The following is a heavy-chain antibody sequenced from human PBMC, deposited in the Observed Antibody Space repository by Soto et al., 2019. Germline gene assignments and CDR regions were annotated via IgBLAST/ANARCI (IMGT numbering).Heavy chain of an antibody. Sequence: PGGSLRLSCAASGFTFSSYGMHWVRQAPGKGLEWVAVIWYDGSNKYYADSVKGRFTISRDNSKNTLYLQMDSLRAEDTAVYYCARDSRTPGYSGYDFDYWGQGTLVTVSS. V-gene: IGHV3-33*01. CDR1: GFTFSSYG. D-gene: IGHD5-12*01. CDR3: ARDSRTPGYSGYDFDY. J-gene: IGHJ4*02. CDR2: IWYDGSNK.